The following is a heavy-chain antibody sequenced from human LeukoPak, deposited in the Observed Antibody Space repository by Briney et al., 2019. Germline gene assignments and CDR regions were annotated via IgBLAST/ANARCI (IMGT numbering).Heavy chain of an antibody. CDR2: INPNSGGT. CDR1: GYTFTGYY. CDR3: ARDKSGSSGWYSFFDY. V-gene: IGHV1-2*02. Sequence: ASVKVSCKASGYTFTGYYMHWVRQAPGQGLEWMGWINPNSGGTNYAQKFQGRVTMTRDTSISTAYMELSRLRSDDTAVYYCARDKSGSSGWYSFFDYWGQGTLVTVSS. D-gene: IGHD6-19*01. J-gene: IGHJ4*02.